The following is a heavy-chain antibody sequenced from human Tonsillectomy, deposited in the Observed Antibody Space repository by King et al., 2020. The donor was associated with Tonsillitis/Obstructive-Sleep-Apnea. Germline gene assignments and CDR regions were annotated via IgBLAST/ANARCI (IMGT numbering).Heavy chain of an antibody. CDR1: GFSLSNARMG. D-gene: IGHD2-15*01. Sequence: VTLKESGPVLVKPTETLTLTCTVSGFSLSNARMGVSWIRQPPGKALEWLAHIFSNDEKSYSTSLKSRLTISKDTSKSQVVLTMTNMDPVEKATYYCARYSLRYCGGDSCYRFDPWGQGTLVTVSS. CDR2: IFSNDEK. V-gene: IGHV2-26*01. J-gene: IGHJ5*02. CDR3: ARYSLRYCGGDSCYRFDP.